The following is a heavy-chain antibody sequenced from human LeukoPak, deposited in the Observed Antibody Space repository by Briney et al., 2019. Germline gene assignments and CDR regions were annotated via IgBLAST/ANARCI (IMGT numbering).Heavy chain of an antibody. Sequence: GRSLRLSCAASGFTFRSYDMSWVRQAPGKGLEWVSLISGSGAGTYYADSVKGRFTISRDNSKNTLYLQMNSLRAEDTAVYYCAKGYSSAWYVDYWGRGTLVTVSS. J-gene: IGHJ4*02. CDR1: GFTFRSYD. CDR2: ISGSGAGT. D-gene: IGHD6-19*01. CDR3: AKGYSSAWYVDY. V-gene: IGHV3-23*01.